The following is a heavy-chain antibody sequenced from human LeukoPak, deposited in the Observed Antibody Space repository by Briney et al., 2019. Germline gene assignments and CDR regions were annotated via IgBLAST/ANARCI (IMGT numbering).Heavy chain of an antibody. V-gene: IGHV3-7*01. D-gene: IGHD2-2*01. CDR2: IKEDGSEK. Sequence: PGGSLRLSCAASGFTFSSYWMNWVRQAPGKGLEWVANIKEDGSEKYYVDSVKDRFTISRDNAKSSLYLQMNSLRADDTAVYYCARERRCSSTSCHGYYYGMDVWGQGTTVTVSS. J-gene: IGHJ6*02. CDR3: ARERRCSSTSCHGYYYGMDV. CDR1: GFTFSSYW.